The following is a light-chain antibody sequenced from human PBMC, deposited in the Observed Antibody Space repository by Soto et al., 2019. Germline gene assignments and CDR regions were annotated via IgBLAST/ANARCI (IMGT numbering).Light chain of an antibody. CDR1: QSVSSSY. Sequence: EIVLTQSPGTLSSSPGESATLSCRASQSVSSSYLAWYQQKPGQAPRLLIYGASSRATGIPDRFSGSGSGTHFTLAISRLEPEDFAVYYCQQFGSSPRYTFGQGTKLAIK. CDR3: QQFGSSPRYT. J-gene: IGKJ2*01. CDR2: GAS. V-gene: IGKV3-20*01.